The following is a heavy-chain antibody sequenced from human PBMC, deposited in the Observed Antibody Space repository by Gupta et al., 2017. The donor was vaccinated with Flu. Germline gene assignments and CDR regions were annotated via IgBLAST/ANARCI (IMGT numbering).Heavy chain of an antibody. D-gene: IGHD2-2*01. CDR3: ARGCSSTTCYVDYYAMDV. CDR1: GLTFSSHG. CDR2: IWYDGSNK. V-gene: IGHV3-33*01. Sequence: QVQLVESGGGVVQPGGSLRPACAVAGLTFSSHGMHGVRQDPGKGLEWVAVIWYDGSNKYYTDSVKGRFTISRDNSKNTLYLQMNSLRAEDTAVYYCARGCSSTTCYVDYYAMDVWGQGTTVTVSS. J-gene: IGHJ6*02.